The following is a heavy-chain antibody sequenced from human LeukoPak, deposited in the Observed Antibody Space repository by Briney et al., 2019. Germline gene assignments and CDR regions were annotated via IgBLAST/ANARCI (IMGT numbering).Heavy chain of an antibody. Sequence: PGRSLRLSCGASGFTFDDYAMHWVRQAPGKGLEGVSGITWNSGTIVYADSVRGRFTISRDNAKKSLYLQMNSLRAEDTALYYCAKDLYYGDYNNGKSGLLDYWGQGTLVTVSS. CDR1: GFTFDDYA. D-gene: IGHD4-17*01. V-gene: IGHV3-9*01. J-gene: IGHJ4*02. CDR2: ITWNSGTI. CDR3: AKDLYYGDYNNGKSGLLDY.